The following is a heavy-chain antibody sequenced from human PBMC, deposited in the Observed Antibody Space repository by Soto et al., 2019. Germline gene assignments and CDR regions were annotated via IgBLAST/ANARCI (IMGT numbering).Heavy chain of an antibody. CDR3: ARAGAATLSDY. V-gene: IGHV4-59*01. CDR1: GGYISNYY. CDR2: IYYSGST. Sequence: SETLSLTCTVSGGYISNYYWSWIRQPPGKGLEWIGYIYYSGSTNYNPSLKSRVTISVDTSKNQFSLKLSSVTAADTAVYYCARAGAATLSDYWGQGTLVTVSS. D-gene: IGHD2-15*01. J-gene: IGHJ4*02.